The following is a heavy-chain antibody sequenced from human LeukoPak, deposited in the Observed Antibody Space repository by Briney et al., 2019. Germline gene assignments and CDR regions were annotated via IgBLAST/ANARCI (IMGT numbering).Heavy chain of an antibody. CDR2: IYPGDSDT. Sequence: GESLKISCKGSGYSFTSYWIGWVRQMPGKGLEWMGIIYPGDSDTRYSPSFQGQVTISADKSISTAYLQWSSLKASGTAMYYCARQSRDSYGYEDFDYWGQGTLVTVSS. J-gene: IGHJ4*02. V-gene: IGHV5-51*01. CDR3: ARQSRDSYGYEDFDY. D-gene: IGHD5-18*01. CDR1: GYSFTSYW.